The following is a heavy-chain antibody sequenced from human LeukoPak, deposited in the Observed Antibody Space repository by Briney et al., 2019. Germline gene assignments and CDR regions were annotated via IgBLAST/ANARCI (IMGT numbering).Heavy chain of an antibody. J-gene: IGHJ4*02. Sequence: GRSLRLSCAASGFTFDDYAMHWVRHAPGKGLEWVSGISWNSGSIVYADSVKGRFTISRDNAKNSLYLQMNSLRAEDTALYYCAVAAAGFDYWGQGTLVTVSS. CDR1: GFTFDDYA. D-gene: IGHD6-13*01. CDR2: ISWNSGSI. V-gene: IGHV3-9*01. CDR3: AVAAAGFDY.